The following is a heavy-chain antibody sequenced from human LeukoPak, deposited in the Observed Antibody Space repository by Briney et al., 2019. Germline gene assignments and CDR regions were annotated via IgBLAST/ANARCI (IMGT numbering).Heavy chain of an antibody. J-gene: IGHJ4*01. CDR2: INTSGGNT. V-gene: IGHV3-23*01. CDR1: AFPISSYA. Sequence: PGGSLRLSCAASAFPISSYAMSWVRQAPGKGLEWVSTINTSGGNTYYTDSVKGRFTISRDNSKNTLYLQMNSLRAEDTAVYYCAKGIYSSGWSYFDYWGHGTLVTVSS. CDR3: AKGIYSSGWSYFDY. D-gene: IGHD6-19*01.